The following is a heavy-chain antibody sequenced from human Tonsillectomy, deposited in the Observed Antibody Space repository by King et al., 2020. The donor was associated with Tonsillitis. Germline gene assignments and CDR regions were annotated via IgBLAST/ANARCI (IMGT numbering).Heavy chain of an antibody. CDR3: AREVGAPRGYFDY. V-gene: IGHV4-30-4*01. J-gene: IGHJ4*02. CDR1: GGSISSGDYY. Sequence: LQLQESGPGLVKPSQTLSLTCTVSGGSISSGDYYWSWIRQPPGKGLEWIGYIYNSGSTYYNPSLKSRVTISADTSKNQFSLKLSSVTAADTAVYYCAREVGAPRGYFDYWGQGTLVTVSS. CDR2: IYNSGST. D-gene: IGHD1-26*01.